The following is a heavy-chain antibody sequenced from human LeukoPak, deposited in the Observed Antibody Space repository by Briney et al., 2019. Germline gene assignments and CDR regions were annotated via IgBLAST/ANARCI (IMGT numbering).Heavy chain of an antibody. CDR2: ISGSGGST. CDR3: AIIYSGYNRAMGY. CDR1: GFTFNNYA. J-gene: IGHJ4*02. D-gene: IGHD5-12*01. V-gene: IGHV3-23*01. Sequence: GGSLRLSCAASGFTFNNYAMSWVRQAPGKGLEWVSAISGSGGSTYYADSVKGRFTISRDNSKNTLYLQMNSLRAEDTAVYYCAIIYSGYNRAMGYWGQGTLVTVSS.